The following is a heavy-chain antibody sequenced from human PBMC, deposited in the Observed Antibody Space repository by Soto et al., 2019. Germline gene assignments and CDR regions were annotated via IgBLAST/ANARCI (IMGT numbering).Heavy chain of an antibody. Sequence: SVKVSCKASGGTFSSYAISWVRHAPGQGLEWMGGIIPIFGTANYAQKFQGRVTITADESTSTAYMELSSLRSEDTAVYYCANNPYYYDSSGYYFDYWGQGTLVTVSS. D-gene: IGHD3-22*01. CDR1: GGTFSSYA. CDR3: ANNPYYYDSSGYYFDY. J-gene: IGHJ4*02. V-gene: IGHV1-69*13. CDR2: IIPIFGTA.